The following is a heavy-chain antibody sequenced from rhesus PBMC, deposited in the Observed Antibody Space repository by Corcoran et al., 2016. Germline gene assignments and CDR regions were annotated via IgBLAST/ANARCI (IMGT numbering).Heavy chain of an antibody. Sequence: QVQLQESGPGLVKPSETLSLTCAVSGGSISDSYRWSWIRQPPGKGLECIGYIYGSSTSTNYNPCLKSRVTISTDTSKNQFSLKLSSVTAADTAVYYCAAQYVSFDYWGQGVLVTVSS. D-gene: IGHD4-23*01. CDR2: IYGSSTST. J-gene: IGHJ4*01. CDR3: AAQYVSFDY. CDR1: GGSISDSYR. V-gene: IGHV4S10*01.